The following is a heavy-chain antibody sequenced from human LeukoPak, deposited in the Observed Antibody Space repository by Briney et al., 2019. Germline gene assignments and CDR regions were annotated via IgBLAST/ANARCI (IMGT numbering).Heavy chain of an antibody. CDR1: GFTFSSYG. CDR3: AKDSDSHYYDSSGYYPAFDY. D-gene: IGHD3-22*01. Sequence: QPGGSLRLSCAASGFTFSSYGMHWVRQAPGKGLEWVAFIRYDGSNKYYADSVKGRFTISRDNSKNTLYLQMNSLRAEDTAVYYCAKDSDSHYYDSSGYYPAFDYWGQGTLVTVSS. CDR2: IRYDGSNK. J-gene: IGHJ4*02. V-gene: IGHV3-30*02.